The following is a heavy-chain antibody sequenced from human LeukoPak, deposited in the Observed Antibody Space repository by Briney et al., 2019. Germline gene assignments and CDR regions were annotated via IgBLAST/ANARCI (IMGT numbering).Heavy chain of an antibody. V-gene: IGHV3-23*01. CDR2: LSASGGNT. D-gene: IGHD6-13*01. Sequence: PGGSLRLSCVASGFIFSNYAMSWVRQAPGKGLEWVSTLSASGGNTYYADSVKGRFTISRGTSKNTVYLQMNSLRAEDTAVYFCAKRGGSIWYQFDSWGQGTLVTVSS. CDR1: GFIFSNYA. J-gene: IGHJ4*02. CDR3: AKRGGSIWYQFDS.